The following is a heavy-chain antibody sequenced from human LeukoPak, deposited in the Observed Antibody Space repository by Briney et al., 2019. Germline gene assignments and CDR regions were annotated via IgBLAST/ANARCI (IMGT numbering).Heavy chain of an antibody. J-gene: IGHJ4*02. CDR1: GGSISSYY. V-gene: IGHV4-59*01. CDR2: IYYSGST. Sequence: ASETLSLTCTVSGGSISSYYWSWIRQPPGKGLEWIGYIYYSGSTNYNPSLKSRVTISVDTSKNQFSLKLSSVTAADTAVYYCARHAVATDAFDYWGQGTLVTVSS. D-gene: IGHD5-12*01. CDR3: ARHAVATDAFDY.